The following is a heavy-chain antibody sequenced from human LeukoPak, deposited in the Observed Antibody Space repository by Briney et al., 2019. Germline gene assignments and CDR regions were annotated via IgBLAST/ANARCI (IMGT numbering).Heavy chain of an antibody. J-gene: IGHJ4*02. D-gene: IGHD4-17*01. V-gene: IGHV3-21*01. CDR1: GFTFSSHG. Sequence: GGSLRLSCAASGFTFSSHGMNWVRQAPGKGLEWVSSISSSSSYIYYADSVKGRFTISRDNAKNSLYLQMNSLRAEDTAVYYCAKSGDYPSYFDYWGQGALVTVSS. CDR2: ISSSSSYI. CDR3: AKSGDYPSYFDY.